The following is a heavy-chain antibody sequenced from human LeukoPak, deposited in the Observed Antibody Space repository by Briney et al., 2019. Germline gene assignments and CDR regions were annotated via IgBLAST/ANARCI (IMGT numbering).Heavy chain of an antibody. CDR3: ARHGSGSYSHPANYYFDY. Sequence: GESLKISCKGSGYSFTSCWIGWVRQMPGKGLEWMGIIYPGDSDTRYSPSFQGQVTISADKSISTAYLQWSSLKASDTAMYYCARHGSGSYSHPANYYFDYWGQGTLVTVSS. J-gene: IGHJ4*02. D-gene: IGHD1-26*01. CDR2: IYPGDSDT. V-gene: IGHV5-51*01. CDR1: GYSFTSCW.